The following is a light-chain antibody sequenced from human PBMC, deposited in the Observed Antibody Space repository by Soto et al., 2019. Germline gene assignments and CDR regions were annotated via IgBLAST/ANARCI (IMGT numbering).Light chain of an antibody. V-gene: IGKV3-20*01. Sequence: EIVCTPSPGTLSLSPGASATLSGRAIQSVGSNYLAWYQQKPGQAPRINIFGASSRATGIPDRFSGSGSGTDFTLTISRMEPEDFAMYYCKQYGSLSSTVGKGPRREI. CDR3: KQYGSLSST. J-gene: IGKJ5*01. CDR2: GAS. CDR1: QSVGSNY.